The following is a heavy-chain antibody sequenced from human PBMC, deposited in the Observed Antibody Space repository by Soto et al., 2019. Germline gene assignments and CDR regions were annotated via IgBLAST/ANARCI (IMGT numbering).Heavy chain of an antibody. J-gene: IGHJ3*02. Sequence: QVQLVESGGGVVQPGRSLRLSCAASGFTFSSYGMHWVRQAPGKGLEWVAVIWYDGSNKYYADSVKGRFTISRDNSKNTLYLQMNSLRAEDTAVYYCAREPDGGNSYAFDIWGQGTMVTVSS. CDR3: AREPDGGNSYAFDI. CDR1: GFTFSSYG. V-gene: IGHV3-33*01. CDR2: IWYDGSNK. D-gene: IGHD2-21*02.